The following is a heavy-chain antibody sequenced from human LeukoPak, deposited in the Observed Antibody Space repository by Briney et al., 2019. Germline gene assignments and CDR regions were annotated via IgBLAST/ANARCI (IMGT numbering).Heavy chain of an antibody. V-gene: IGHV4-34*01. CDR3: ARGRYDFWSGYFTYYYFDY. CDR2: INHSGST. CDR1: GGSFSGYY. J-gene: IGHJ4*02. Sequence: SETLSLTCAVYGGSFSGYYWSWIRQPPGKGLEWIGEINHSGSTNYNPSLKSRVTISVDTSKNQFSLKLSSVTAADTAVYYCARGRYDFWSGYFTYYYFDYWGQGTLVTVSS. D-gene: IGHD3-3*01.